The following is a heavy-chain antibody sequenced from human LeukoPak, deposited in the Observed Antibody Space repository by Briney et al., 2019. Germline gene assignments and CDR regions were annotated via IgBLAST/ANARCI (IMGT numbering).Heavy chain of an antibody. J-gene: IGHJ4*02. CDR3: ARDSRWFYY. CDR1: VFTFSSYW. D-gene: IGHD6-13*01. CDR2: IKQDGSEK. Sequence: GGSLRLPCAASVFTFSSYWMIWVRQAPGKGLEGVANIKQDGSEKYYVDPVKGRFTISRDNAKNSLYLQMNSLRAEDTAVYYCARDSRWFYYWGQGTLVTVSS. V-gene: IGHV3-7*01.